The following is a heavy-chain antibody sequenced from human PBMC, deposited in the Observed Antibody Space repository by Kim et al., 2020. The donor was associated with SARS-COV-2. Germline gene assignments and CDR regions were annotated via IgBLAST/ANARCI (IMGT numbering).Heavy chain of an antibody. Sequence: SETLSLTCTVSGGSISSYYWSWIRQPAGKGLEWIGRIYTSGSTNYNPSLKSRVTMSVDTSKNQFSLKLSSVTAADTAVYYCARDRGEQWLVLGWFDPWGQGTLVTVSS. V-gene: IGHV4-4*07. D-gene: IGHD6-19*01. J-gene: IGHJ5*02. CDR1: GGSISSYY. CDR2: IYTSGST. CDR3: ARDRGEQWLVLGWFDP.